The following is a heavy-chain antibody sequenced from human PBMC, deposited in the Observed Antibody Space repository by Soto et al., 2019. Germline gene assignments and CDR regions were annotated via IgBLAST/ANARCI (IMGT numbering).Heavy chain of an antibody. Sequence: ASVKVSCKASGYTFTSYGISWVRQAPGQGLEWMGWISAYNGNTNYAQKLQGRVTMTTDTSTSTAYMELRSLRSDDTAVYYCARSHRGSYSSSLYYYYYGMDVWGQGTTVTVSS. J-gene: IGHJ6*02. CDR2: ISAYNGNT. V-gene: IGHV1-18*04. CDR3: ARSHRGSYSSSLYYYYYGMDV. CDR1: GYTFTSYG. D-gene: IGHD6-6*01.